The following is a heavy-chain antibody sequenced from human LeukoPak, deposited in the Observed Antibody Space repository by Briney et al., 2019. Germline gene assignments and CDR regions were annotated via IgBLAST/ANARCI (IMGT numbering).Heavy chain of an antibody. J-gene: IGHJ5*02. V-gene: IGHV1-46*01. CDR1: GYTFTSYY. Sequence: ASVKVSCKASGYTFTSYYTHWVRQAPGQGLEWMGIINPSGGSTSYAQKFQGRVTMTRDTSTSTVYMELSSLRSEDTAVYYCAGITIFGAVIPGPSRYNWFDPWGQGTLVTVSS. CDR2: INPSGGST. CDR3: AGITIFGAVIPGPSRYNWFDP. D-gene: IGHD3-3*01.